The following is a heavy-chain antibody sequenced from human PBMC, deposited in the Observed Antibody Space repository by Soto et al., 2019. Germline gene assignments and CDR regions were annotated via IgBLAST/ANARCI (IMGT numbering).Heavy chain of an antibody. CDR3: ATVLGRGGGRGLRFLEWLLFDY. Sequence: ASVKVSCKVSGYTLTELSMHWVRQAPGKGLEWMGGFDPEDGETIYAQKFQGRVTMTEDTSTDTAYIELSSLRSEDTAVYYCATVLGRGGGRGLRFLEWLLFDYWGQGTLVTVSS. V-gene: IGHV1-24*01. CDR2: FDPEDGET. D-gene: IGHD3-3*01. J-gene: IGHJ4*02. CDR1: GYTLTELS.